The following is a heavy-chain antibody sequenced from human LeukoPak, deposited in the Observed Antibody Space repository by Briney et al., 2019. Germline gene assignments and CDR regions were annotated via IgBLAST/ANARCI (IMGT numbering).Heavy chain of an antibody. CDR1: GGSISSSTYF. J-gene: IGHJ3*02. D-gene: IGHD3-10*01. CDR3: ARYGSGSSDPPRAFDI. CDR2: VYYTGST. V-gene: IGHV4-39*01. Sequence: SETLSLTCTVSGGSISSSTYFWDWIRQPPGKGLEWIGNVYYTGSTYHNPSLKSRVTISVDTSKNLFSLKLSSVTAADTAVYYCARYGSGSSDPPRAFDIWGQGTRVTVSS.